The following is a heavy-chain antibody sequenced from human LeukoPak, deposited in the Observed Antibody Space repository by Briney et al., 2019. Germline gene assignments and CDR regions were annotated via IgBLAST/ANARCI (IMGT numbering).Heavy chain of an antibody. CDR1: GYTFTSYY. D-gene: IGHD6-13*01. V-gene: IGHV1-46*01. CDR2: LNPSGGST. CDR3: ARGSGVGIAAADY. J-gene: IGHJ4*02. Sequence: ASVKVSCKASGYTFTSYYMHWVRQAPGQGLEWMGILNPSGGSTSYAQKFQGRVTMTRDTSTNTVYMDLSSLRSEDTAVYYCARGSGVGIAAADYWGQGTLVTVSS.